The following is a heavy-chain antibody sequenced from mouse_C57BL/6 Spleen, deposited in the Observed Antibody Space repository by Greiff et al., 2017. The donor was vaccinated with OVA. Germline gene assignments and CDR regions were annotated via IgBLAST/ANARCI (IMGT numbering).Heavy chain of an antibody. Sequence: VQVVESGAELVRPGASVTLSCKASGYTFTDYEMHWVKQTPVHGLEWIGAIDPETGGTAYNQKFKGKAILTADKSSSTAYMELRSLTSEDSAVYYCTRNWDGRAMDYWGQGTSVTVSS. V-gene: IGHV1-15*01. CDR3: TRNWDGRAMDY. CDR2: IDPETGGT. CDR1: GYTFTDYE. D-gene: IGHD4-1*01. J-gene: IGHJ4*01.